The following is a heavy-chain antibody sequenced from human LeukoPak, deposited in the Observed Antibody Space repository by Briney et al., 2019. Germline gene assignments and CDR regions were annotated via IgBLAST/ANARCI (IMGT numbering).Heavy chain of an antibody. Sequence: PGGSLRLSCAASGFTVSGNYMSWVRQAPGKGLEWVSVIYSGGSTYYADSVKGRFTISRHNSKNTLYLQMNSLRAEDTAVYYCAREGAVAGNNYFDYWGQGTLVTVSS. D-gene: IGHD6-19*01. CDR2: IYSGGST. V-gene: IGHV3-53*04. CDR1: GFTVSGNY. J-gene: IGHJ4*02. CDR3: AREGAVAGNNYFDY.